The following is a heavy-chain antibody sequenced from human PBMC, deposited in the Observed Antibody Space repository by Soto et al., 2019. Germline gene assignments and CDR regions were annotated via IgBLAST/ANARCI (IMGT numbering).Heavy chain of an antibody. CDR3: TTVRYGSGGYYKEGRPPHFDY. Sequence: PGGSLRLSCAASGFTFSDAWMSWVRQAPGKGLEWVGRIKSKIDGETTDYAAPVKGRFTISRDDSKNTLYLQMNSLKTEDTAVYYCTTVRYGSGGYYKEGRPPHFDYWGQGTLVTVSS. CDR1: GFTFSDAW. V-gene: IGHV3-15*01. D-gene: IGHD3-10*01. J-gene: IGHJ4*02. CDR2: IKSKIDGETT.